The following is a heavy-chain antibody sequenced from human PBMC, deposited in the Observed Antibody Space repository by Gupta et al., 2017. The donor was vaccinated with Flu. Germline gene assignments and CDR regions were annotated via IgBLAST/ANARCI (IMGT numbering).Heavy chain of an antibody. CDR2: ISSSSSYK. CDR3: ARSFAYDRGAYYDY. D-gene: IGHD3-22*01. J-gene: IGHJ4*02. Sequence: EVQPVESGGGLVQPGGSLRLSCSASGFTFSTYSMNWVRQAPGKGLEWVSAISSSSSYKDYTDPVRGRFTVSRDNAMNSLYLQMASLRADDTAVYYCARSFAYDRGAYYDYWGQEALVAVSS. V-gene: IGHV3-21*01. CDR1: GFTFSTYS.